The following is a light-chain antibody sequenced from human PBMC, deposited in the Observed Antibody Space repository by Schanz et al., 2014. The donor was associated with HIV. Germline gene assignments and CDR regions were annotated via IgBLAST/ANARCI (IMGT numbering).Light chain of an antibody. CDR1: QTVSSSS. J-gene: IGKJ1*01. CDR3: QQYGSSPPLT. Sequence: EIVLTQSPGTLSLSPGERATLSCRASQTVSSSSLAWYQQEPGQAPRLLIYGASSRATGIPDRFSGSGSGTDFTLSISRLEPEDFAVYYCQQYGSSPPLTFGQGTKVEIK. V-gene: IGKV3-20*01. CDR2: GAS.